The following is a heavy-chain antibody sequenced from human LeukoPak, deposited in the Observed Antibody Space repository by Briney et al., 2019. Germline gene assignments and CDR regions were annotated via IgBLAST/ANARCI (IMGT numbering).Heavy chain of an antibody. Sequence: GGSLRLSCAASGFTFSSYSMNWVRQAPGKGLKWVSSISSSSSYTFYADSVRGRFTISRDNAKNSLYLQMNSLRAEDTAVYYCARGTTGGYSPSHWGQGTLVTVSS. D-gene: IGHD5-12*01. J-gene: IGHJ4*02. CDR1: GFTFSSYS. V-gene: IGHV3-21*01. CDR3: ARGTTGGYSPSH. CDR2: ISSSSSYT.